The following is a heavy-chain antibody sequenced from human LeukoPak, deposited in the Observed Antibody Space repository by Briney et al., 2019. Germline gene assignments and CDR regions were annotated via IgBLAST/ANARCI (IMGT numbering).Heavy chain of an antibody. D-gene: IGHD3-22*01. CDR3: ARVVVPYYYDSSGYYHFDY. CDR2: ISAYNGNT. V-gene: IGHV1-18*04. CDR1: GYTFTGYY. Sequence: ASVKVSCKASGYTFTGYYMHWVRQAPGQGLEWMGWISAYNGNTNYAQKLQGRVTMTTDTSTSTAYMELRSLRSDDTAVYYCARVVVPYYYDSSGYYHFDYWGQGTLVTVSS. J-gene: IGHJ4*02.